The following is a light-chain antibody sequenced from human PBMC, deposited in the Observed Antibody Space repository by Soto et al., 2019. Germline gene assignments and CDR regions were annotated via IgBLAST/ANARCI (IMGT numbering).Light chain of an antibody. CDR1: QSISSY. J-gene: IGKJ4*01. V-gene: IGKV1-39*01. CDR2: AAS. CDR3: QQSYSGPLT. Sequence: DIQMTQSPSSLSASVGDRVTIICRASQSISSYLNWYQQKPGKAPKVLIYAASSLQSGVPSRFSGIGSGTDFTLSISSLQPEDFATYYCQQSYSGPLTFGGGTKVDIK.